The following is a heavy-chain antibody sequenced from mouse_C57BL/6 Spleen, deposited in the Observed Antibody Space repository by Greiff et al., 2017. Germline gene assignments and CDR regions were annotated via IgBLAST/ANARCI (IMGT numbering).Heavy chain of an antibody. Sequence: EVQRVESGAELVKPGASVKLSCTASGFNIKDYYMHWVKQRTEQGLELIGRIDPDDGETKYAPKFQGKATITADTSSNTGYLQLSSLTSEDTAVXYCARYGYYSNYGWYFDVWGTGTTGTVSS. D-gene: IGHD2-5*01. V-gene: IGHV14-2*01. CDR3: ARYGYYSNYGWYFDV. CDR2: IDPDDGET. CDR1: GFNIKDYY. J-gene: IGHJ1*03.